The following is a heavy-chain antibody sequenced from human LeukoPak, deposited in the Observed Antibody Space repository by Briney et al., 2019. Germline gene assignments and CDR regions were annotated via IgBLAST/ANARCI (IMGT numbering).Heavy chain of an antibody. CDR1: GFTFSSSA. J-gene: IGHJ4*02. CDR3: ARGGYSGYEGGYY. Sequence: PGGSLRLSCAASGFTFSSSAMSWVRQVPGKGLEWVSGISASGGSTSYADSVRGRFTISRDNSKNTLYLQMNSLRAEDTAVYYCARGGYSGYEGGYYWGQGTLVTVSS. V-gene: IGHV3-23*01. CDR2: ISASGGST. D-gene: IGHD5-12*01.